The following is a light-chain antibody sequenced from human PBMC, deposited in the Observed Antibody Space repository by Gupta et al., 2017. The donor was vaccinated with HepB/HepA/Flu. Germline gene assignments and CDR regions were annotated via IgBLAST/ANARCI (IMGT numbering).Light chain of an antibody. CDR1: QRLLHSNGYNY. Sequence: VMIESPRTVAATSVRPADISCRSSQRLLHSNGYNYLDWYLQKPGQCPQVLIYLGSNPASGVPDRFSGSGSGTDSTLKISRVEAEDVGVYYWMRALRPPAFGPGTRLEIK. CDR2: LGS. CDR3: MRALRPPA. J-gene: IGKJ5*01. V-gene: IGKV2-28*01.